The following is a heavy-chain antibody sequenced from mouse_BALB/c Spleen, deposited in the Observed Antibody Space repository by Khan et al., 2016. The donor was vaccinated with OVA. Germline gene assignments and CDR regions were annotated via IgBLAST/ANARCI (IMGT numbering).Heavy chain of an antibody. CDR3: ARDGAYYRNDGWFAY. CDR1: GYTFTSYT. V-gene: IGHV1-4*01. CDR2: INPSSGYT. J-gene: IGHJ3*01. Sequence: VQLKQSGAELARPGASVKMSCKASGYTFTSYTIHWIKQRPGQGLEWIGYINPSSGYTNYNQKFKDKATLTADKSSTTAYMQRSSLTSDDSAVYYCARDGAYYRNDGWFAYWGQGTLVTVSA. D-gene: IGHD2-14*01.